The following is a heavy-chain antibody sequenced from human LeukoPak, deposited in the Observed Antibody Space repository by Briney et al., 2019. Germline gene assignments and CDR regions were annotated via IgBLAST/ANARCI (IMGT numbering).Heavy chain of an antibody. V-gene: IGHV1-46*03. Sequence: ASVKVSCKASGYTFTSYYMHWVRQAPGQGLEWMGIINPSGGSTSYAQKFQGRVTMTRDTSTSTVYMELSSLRSEDTAVYYCARRSASCSGGSCYPDAFDIWGQGTMDTVSS. D-gene: IGHD2-15*01. J-gene: IGHJ3*02. CDR2: INPSGGST. CDR1: GYTFTSYY. CDR3: ARRSASCSGGSCYPDAFDI.